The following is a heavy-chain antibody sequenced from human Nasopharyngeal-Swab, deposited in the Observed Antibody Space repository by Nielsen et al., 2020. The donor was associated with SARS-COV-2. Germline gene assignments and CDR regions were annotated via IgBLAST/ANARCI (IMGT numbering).Heavy chain of an antibody. CDR1: GYTFTSYY. V-gene: IGHV1-46*01. Sequence: ASVKVSCKASGYTFTSYYMRWVRQAPGQGLEWMGIINPSGGSTSYAQKSQGRVTITRDTSTSTVYMELSSLRSEDTAVYYCARGRLRDKERYNWFDPWGQGTLVTVSS. D-gene: IGHD2-21*01. J-gene: IGHJ5*02. CDR3: ARGRLRDKERYNWFDP. CDR2: INPSGGST.